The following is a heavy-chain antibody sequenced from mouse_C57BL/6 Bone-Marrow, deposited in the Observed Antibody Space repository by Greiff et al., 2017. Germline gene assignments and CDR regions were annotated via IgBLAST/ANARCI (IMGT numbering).Heavy chain of an antibody. V-gene: IGHV1-80*01. J-gene: IGHJ4*01. Sequence: VQVVESGAELVKPGASVKISCKASGYAFSSYWMNWVKQRPGKGLEWIGQIYPGDGDTNYNGKFKGKATLTADKSSSTAYMQLSSLTSEDSAVYFCAIKDYYAMDYWGQGTSVTVSS. CDR1: GYAFSSYW. D-gene: IGHD1-3*01. CDR3: AIKDYYAMDY. CDR2: IYPGDGDT.